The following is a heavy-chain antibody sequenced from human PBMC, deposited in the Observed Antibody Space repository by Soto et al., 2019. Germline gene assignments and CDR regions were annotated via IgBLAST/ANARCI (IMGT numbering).Heavy chain of an antibody. CDR3: ARDLFSGASFGS. CDR2: IYYSGST. J-gene: IGHJ5*02. CDR1: GGSISSGGYY. V-gene: IGHV4-31*01. Sequence: PSETLSLTCTVSGGSISSGGYYWSWIRQHPGKGLEWIGYIYYSGSTYYNPSLKNQVTISVDTSKNQFSLKLSSVTAADTAVYYCARDLFSGASFGSWGQGTLVTVSS. D-gene: IGHD6-25*01.